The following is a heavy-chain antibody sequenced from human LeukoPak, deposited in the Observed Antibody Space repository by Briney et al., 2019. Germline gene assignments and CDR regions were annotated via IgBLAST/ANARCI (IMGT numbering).Heavy chain of an antibody. J-gene: IGHJ4*02. CDR3: ARQRIAAAGRLDY. CDR2: IYYSGST. Sequence: SETLSLTCTVSGGSISSYYWSWIRQPPGKGLEWIGYIYYSGSTNYNPSLKSRVTISVDTSKNQFSLKLSSVTAADTAVYYCARQRIAAAGRLDYWGQGTLVTVSS. D-gene: IGHD6-13*01. CDR1: GGSISSYY. V-gene: IGHV4-59*08.